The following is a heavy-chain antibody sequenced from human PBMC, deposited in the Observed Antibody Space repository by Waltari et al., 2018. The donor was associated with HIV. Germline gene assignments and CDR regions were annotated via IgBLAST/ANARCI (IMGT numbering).Heavy chain of an antibody. J-gene: IGHJ3*02. D-gene: IGHD1-26*01. CDR3: ATGAIDAFEI. Sequence: EEQLVESGGGLVQPGGSLRLSCAASGFSISNYWMRWVRQAPGKGLECVSFVKIDGVTTKYADSVKGRFTISRDNAKNTVYLQMNSLRAEDTAVYYCATGAIDAFEIWGQGTKVTVSS. V-gene: IGHV3-74*03. CDR1: GFSISNYW. CDR2: VKIDGVTT.